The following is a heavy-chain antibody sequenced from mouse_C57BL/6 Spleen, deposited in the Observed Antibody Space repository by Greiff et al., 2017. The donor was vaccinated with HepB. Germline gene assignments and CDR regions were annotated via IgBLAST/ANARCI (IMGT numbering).Heavy chain of an antibody. Sequence: QVQLQQSGPELVKPGASVKISCKASGYAFSSSWMNWVKQRPGKGLEWIGRIYPGDGDTNYNGKFKGKATLTADKSSSTAYMQLSSLTSEDSAVYFCARFGSSYVDWFAYWGQGTLVTVSA. CDR1: GYAFSSSW. D-gene: IGHD1-1*01. CDR3: ARFGSSYVDWFAY. J-gene: IGHJ3*01. CDR2: IYPGDGDT. V-gene: IGHV1-82*01.